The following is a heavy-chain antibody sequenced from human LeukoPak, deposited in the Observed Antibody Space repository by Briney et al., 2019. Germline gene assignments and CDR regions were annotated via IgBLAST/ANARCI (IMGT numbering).Heavy chain of an antibody. CDR3: ARDQELLGYCSSTSCHSYAFDI. V-gene: IGHV1-18*01. J-gene: IGHJ3*02. Sequence: ASVKVSCKASGYSFTSYGISWVRQAPGQGPEWMGWISPYSGNTNLPQKFQGRVTMTTDSSTSTAYMELRSLRSDDTAVYYCARDQELLGYCSSTSCHSYAFDIWGQGTMVTVSS. D-gene: IGHD2-2*01. CDR1: GYSFTSYG. CDR2: ISPYSGNT.